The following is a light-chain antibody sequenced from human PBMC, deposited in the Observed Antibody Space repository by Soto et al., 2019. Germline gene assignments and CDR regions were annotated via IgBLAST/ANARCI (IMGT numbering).Light chain of an antibody. CDR2: DAS. V-gene: IGKV3-11*01. CDR3: QQCSKWPIYT. CDR1: QNVGTY. Sequence: EIVLTQSPDILSLSPGERATLSCRASQNVGTYLTWFQQKPGQAPRRLIYDASTRVSGIPARFSGSGSGTDFTLTISSLEPEDFAVYYCQQCSKWPIYTFGQGTKLQIK. J-gene: IGKJ2*01.